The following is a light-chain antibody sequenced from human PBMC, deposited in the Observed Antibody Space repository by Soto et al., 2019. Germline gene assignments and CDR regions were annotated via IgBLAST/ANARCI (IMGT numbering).Light chain of an antibody. CDR2: TAS. J-gene: IGKJ4*01. Sequence: DIQLTQSPSFLSASVGDIVSITCMASQGITSFLAWYQQIPGKAPKLLIYTASTLQSGVPPRFSGSGSGTEFTLTISSLQPEDFGTYYCQQLNSYPLTFGGGTRVAIK. CDR3: QQLNSYPLT. CDR1: QGITSF. V-gene: IGKV1-9*01.